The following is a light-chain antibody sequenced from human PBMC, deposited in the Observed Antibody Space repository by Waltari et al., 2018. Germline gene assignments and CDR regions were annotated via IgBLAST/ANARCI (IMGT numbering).Light chain of an antibody. CDR2: DVS. J-gene: IGLJ3*02. CDR3: CSYAGSRTWV. V-gene: IGLV2-23*02. CDR1: SSDIGTFNL. Sequence: QSALTQPASVSGSPGPSVSIPCIGTSSDIGTFNLVSWYLQYPCPAPKLHIYDVSQRPSGVSNRFSGSKSGNTASLTISGLQAEDEAIYYCCSYAGSRTWVFGGGAKLTVL.